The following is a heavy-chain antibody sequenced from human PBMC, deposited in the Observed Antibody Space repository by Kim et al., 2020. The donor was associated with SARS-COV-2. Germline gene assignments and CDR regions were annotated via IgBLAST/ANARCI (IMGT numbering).Heavy chain of an antibody. V-gene: IGHV3-30*02. Sequence: SVKARCTSSRDNPKNTLYLQRNSLRAEDTAVYYCANGGTPTSMAARLDYWGQGTLVTVSS. CDR3: ANGGTPTSMAARLDY. J-gene: IGHJ4*02. D-gene: IGHD6-6*01.